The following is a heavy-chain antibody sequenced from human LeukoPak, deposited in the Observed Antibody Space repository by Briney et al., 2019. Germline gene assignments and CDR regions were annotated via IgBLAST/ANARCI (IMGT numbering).Heavy chain of an antibody. Sequence: ASLKVSCKASGYTFTGYYIHWLRQAPGQGLEWMGFINPNSGGTNYAQKFQGRVTMTRDTSISTAYMELSSLTSDDTAVYYCARDLEGYHYGSGNYPQWGQGTLITVSS. CDR1: GYTFTGYY. J-gene: IGHJ4*02. CDR2: INPNSGGT. D-gene: IGHD3-10*01. CDR3: ARDLEGYHYGSGNYPQ. V-gene: IGHV1-2*02.